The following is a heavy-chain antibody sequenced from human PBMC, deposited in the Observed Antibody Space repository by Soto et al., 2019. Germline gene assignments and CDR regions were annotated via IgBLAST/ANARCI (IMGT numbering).Heavy chain of an antibody. D-gene: IGHD2-21*02. V-gene: IGHV3-74*01. CDR2: IHSDGSST. J-gene: IGHJ3*01. Sequence: GGSLRLSCAASGFTFSYYWMHWGRQAPGQGLVWVSRIHSDGSSTTYADSVKGRFTISRDNAKNTLYLQMNSLRAEDTAVYYCARGDQGAFDLWGQGTMVTVSS. CDR1: GFTFSYYW. CDR3: ARGDQGAFDL.